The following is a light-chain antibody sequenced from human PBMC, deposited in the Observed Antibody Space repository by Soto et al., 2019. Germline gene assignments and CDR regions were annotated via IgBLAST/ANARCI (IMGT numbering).Light chain of an antibody. CDR3: HKYNSYPLP. V-gene: IGKV1-5*03. J-gene: IGKJ1*01. Sequence: TRSASVGDSVTITCRASQSISTWLAWFQQKPGKAPKFLIYRASSLESGIPSRFSGSGSGTEFTLTISILQPDEFATYYCHKYNSYPLPFAQGTRVAI. CDR1: QSISTW. CDR2: RAS.